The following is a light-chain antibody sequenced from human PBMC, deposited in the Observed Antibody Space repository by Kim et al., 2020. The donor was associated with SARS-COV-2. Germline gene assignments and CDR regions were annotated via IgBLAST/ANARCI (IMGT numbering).Light chain of an antibody. V-gene: IGLV1-40*01. J-gene: IGLJ1*01. Sequence: VTIPGTVRSSKIGADYEVTWDQQLPGTAPKLLIYGNSNRPSGVPDRFSGSKSGTSASLAITGLQAEDEADYYCQSYDSSLSGPYVFGTGTKVTVL. CDR2: GNS. CDR3: QSYDSSLSGPYV. CDR1: SSKIGADYE.